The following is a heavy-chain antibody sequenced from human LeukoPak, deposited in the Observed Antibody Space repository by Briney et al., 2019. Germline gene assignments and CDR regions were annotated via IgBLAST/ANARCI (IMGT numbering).Heavy chain of an antibody. J-gene: IGHJ4*02. CDR1: GFTFSSYA. D-gene: IGHD3-3*01. Sequence: PGGSLRLSCAASGFTFSSYAMHWVRQAPGKGLEWVAVISYDGSNKYHADSVKGRFTISRDNSKNTPYLQMNSLRAEDTAVYYCAKDREWLGVLGYWGQGTLVTVSS. CDR2: ISYDGSNK. CDR3: AKDREWLGVLGY. V-gene: IGHV3-30*04.